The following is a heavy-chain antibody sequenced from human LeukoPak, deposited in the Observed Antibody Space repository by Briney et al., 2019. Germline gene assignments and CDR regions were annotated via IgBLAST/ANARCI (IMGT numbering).Heavy chain of an antibody. CDR2: ISSSSSYI. D-gene: IGHD1-26*01. Sequence: SGGSLRLSCAASGFTFSSYSMNWVRQAPGKGLEWLSSISSSSSYIYYADSVKGRFTISRDNAKNSLYLQMNSLRAEDTAVYYCARDAVGATGLYYFDYWGQGTLVTVSS. V-gene: IGHV3-21*01. J-gene: IGHJ4*02. CDR1: GFTFSSYS. CDR3: ARDAVGATGLYYFDY.